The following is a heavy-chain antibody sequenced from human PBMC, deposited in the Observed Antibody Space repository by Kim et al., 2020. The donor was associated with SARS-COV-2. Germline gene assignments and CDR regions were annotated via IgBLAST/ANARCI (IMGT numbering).Heavy chain of an antibody. D-gene: IGHD6-6*01. J-gene: IGHJ6*03. CDR2: INHSGST. CDR1: GGSFSGYY. Sequence: SETLSLTCAVYGGSFSGYYWSWIRQPPGKGLEWIGEINHSGSTNYNPSLKSRVTISVDTSKNQFSLKLSSVTAADTAVYYCARGKAHSSSPGNYYYMDVWGKGTTVTVSS. V-gene: IGHV4-34*01. CDR3: ARGKAHSSSPGNYYYMDV.